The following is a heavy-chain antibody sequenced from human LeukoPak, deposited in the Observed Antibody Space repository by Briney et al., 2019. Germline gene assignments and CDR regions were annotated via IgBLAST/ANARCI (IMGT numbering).Heavy chain of an antibody. Sequence: PSETLSLTCTVSGGSISGYYWSWFRQPPGKEVEWIGYIHYSGTTNYNPSLRSRVTISVDTSKNHFSLKLSSVTAADTAVYYCARQLGYGMDVGGKGTRVTVSS. CDR3: ARQLGYGMDV. CDR1: GGSISGYY. CDR2: IHYSGTT. J-gene: IGHJ6*04. V-gene: IGHV4-59*08.